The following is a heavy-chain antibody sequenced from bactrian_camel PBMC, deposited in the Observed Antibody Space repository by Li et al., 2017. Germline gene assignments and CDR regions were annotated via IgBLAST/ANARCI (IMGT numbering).Heavy chain of an antibody. Sequence: VQLVESGGGSVQAGGSLKLSCVGSGYTLPLHMAWFRRLPGQGREGVATITTGTGNTDYADSVKGRFTISQDGAENTVYLQMNGLKPEDTAMYYCAASRLGSTINWRQERRYGYWGQGTQFTVS. CDR3: AASRLGSTINWRQERRYGY. CDR2: ITTGTGNT. D-gene: IGHD4*01. V-gene: IGHV3S40*01. CDR1: GYTLPLH. J-gene: IGHJ4*01.